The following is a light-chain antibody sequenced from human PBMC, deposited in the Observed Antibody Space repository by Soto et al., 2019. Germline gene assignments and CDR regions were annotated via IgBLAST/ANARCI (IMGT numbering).Light chain of an antibody. Sequence: VVLTQSPATLSLSPGERAALSCRASQSVSSYLAWYQQKPGQAPRLLIYDASNRATGIPARFSGSGSGTDFTLTISSLEPEDFALYYCQQRSSWPITFGQGIRLEIK. CDR2: DAS. CDR1: QSVSSY. CDR3: QQRSSWPIT. V-gene: IGKV3-11*01. J-gene: IGKJ5*01.